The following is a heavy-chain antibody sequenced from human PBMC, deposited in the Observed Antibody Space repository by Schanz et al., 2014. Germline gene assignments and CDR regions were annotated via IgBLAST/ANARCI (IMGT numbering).Heavy chain of an antibody. V-gene: IGHV3-23*04. D-gene: IGHD2-2*01. CDR1: GFTLSSYA. CDR2: ISGGGGTR. J-gene: IGHJ6*02. Sequence: EGQLAESGGGLVQPGGSLRLSCAAYGFTLSSYAMHWVRQAPGKGLEWVAGISGGGGTRNYADSVKGRFTVFRDNSKRTLYLEINDPRAEDTAVYYCAKDSCSSTTCYGYGMDVWGQGSTVTVSS. CDR3: AKDSCSSTTCYGYGMDV.